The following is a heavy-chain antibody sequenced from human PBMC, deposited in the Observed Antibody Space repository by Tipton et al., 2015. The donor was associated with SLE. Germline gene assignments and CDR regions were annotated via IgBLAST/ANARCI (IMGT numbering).Heavy chain of an antibody. Sequence: TLSLTCTASGDSVSSYYWSWIRQPPGRGLEWIGYVYYSGSTNYNPSLKSRVTISVDTSKNQFSLKLSSVTAADTAVYYCAGCLYFDCMDVWGKGTTVTVSS. V-gene: IGHV4-59*02. CDR3: AGCLYFDCMDV. CDR1: GDSVSSYY. CDR2: VYYSGST. D-gene: IGHD2-8*01. J-gene: IGHJ6*03.